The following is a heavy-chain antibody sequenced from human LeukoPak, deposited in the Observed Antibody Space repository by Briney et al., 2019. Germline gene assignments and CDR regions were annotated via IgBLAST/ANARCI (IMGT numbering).Heavy chain of an antibody. V-gene: IGHV4-59*01. Sequence: SETLSLTCTVSGGSISSYYWSWTRQPPGKGLEWIGYIYYSGSTNYNPSLKSRVTISVDTSKNQFSLKLSSVTAADTAVYYCASGLWPNFDYWGQGTLVTVSS. CDR1: GGSISSYY. CDR2: IYYSGST. J-gene: IGHJ4*02. CDR3: ASGLWPNFDY.